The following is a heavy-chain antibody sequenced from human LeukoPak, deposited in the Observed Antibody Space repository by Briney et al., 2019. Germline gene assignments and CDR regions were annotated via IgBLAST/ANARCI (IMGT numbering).Heavy chain of an antibody. V-gene: IGHV1-2*02. Sequence: ASVKVSCKASGYTFTGNYMHWVRQAPGQGLEWMGWINPNSGGTNYAQKFQGRVTMTRDTSISTAYMELSRLRSDDTAVYYCARSSMVRGRYNWFDPWGQGTLVTVSS. D-gene: IGHD3-10*01. CDR2: INPNSGGT. CDR3: ARSSMVRGRYNWFDP. J-gene: IGHJ5*02. CDR1: GYTFTGNY.